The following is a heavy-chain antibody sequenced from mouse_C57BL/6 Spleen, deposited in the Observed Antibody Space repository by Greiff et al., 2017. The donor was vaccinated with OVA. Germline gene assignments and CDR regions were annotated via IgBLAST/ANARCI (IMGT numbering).Heavy chain of an antibody. J-gene: IGHJ2*01. CDR3: AREDGSLASDY. D-gene: IGHD6-1*01. V-gene: IGHV1-55*01. CDR1: GYTFTSYW. Sequence: VQLQQSGAELVKPGASVKMSCKASGYTFTSYWITWVKQRPGQGLEWIGDIYPGSGSTNYNEKFKSKATLTVDTSSSTAYMQLSSLTSEDSAVYYCAREDGSLASDYWGQGTTLTVSS. CDR2: IYPGSGST.